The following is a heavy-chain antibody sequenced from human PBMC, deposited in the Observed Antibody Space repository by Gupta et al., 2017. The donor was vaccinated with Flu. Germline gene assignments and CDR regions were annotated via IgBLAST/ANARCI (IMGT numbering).Heavy chain of an antibody. Sequence: VRQAPGKGLEWVANIKYDGSEIFYVDSVKGRFTISRDNAKNSLYLQMDRLKADDTATYYCATRSASTSLFADFWGQGTLVRVSS. CDR3: ATRSASTSLFADF. CDR2: IKYDGSEI. J-gene: IGHJ4*02. D-gene: IGHD2-15*01. V-gene: IGHV3-7*01.